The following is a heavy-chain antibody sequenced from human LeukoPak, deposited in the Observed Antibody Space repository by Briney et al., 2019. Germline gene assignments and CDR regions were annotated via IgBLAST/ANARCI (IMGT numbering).Heavy chain of an antibody. Sequence: SETLSLTCTVSGGSISSYYWSWIRQPPGKGLEWIGYIYYSGSTNYNPSLKSRVTISVDTSKNQFSLKLSSVTAPDTAVYYCAILLGYCSSTSCGRCWFDPWGQGTLVTVSS. J-gene: IGHJ5*02. V-gene: IGHV4-59*08. D-gene: IGHD2-2*01. CDR2: IYYSGST. CDR3: AILLGYCSSTSCGRCWFDP. CDR1: GGSISSYY.